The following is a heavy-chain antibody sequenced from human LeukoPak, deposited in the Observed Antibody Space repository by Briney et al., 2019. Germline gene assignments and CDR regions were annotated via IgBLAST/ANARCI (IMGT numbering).Heavy chain of an antibody. V-gene: IGHV5-51*01. CDR2: IYPGDSDT. D-gene: IGHD5-12*01. CDR1: GYSFTSYW. J-gene: IGHJ4*02. Sequence: GESLKISCKGSGYSFTSYWIGWVRQMPGKGLEWMGIIYPGDSDTRYSPSFQGQVTISADKSISTAYLQWSSLKASDTAMYYCARREDSGNDNYYFDYWSQGTLVTVSS. CDR3: ARREDSGNDNYYFDY.